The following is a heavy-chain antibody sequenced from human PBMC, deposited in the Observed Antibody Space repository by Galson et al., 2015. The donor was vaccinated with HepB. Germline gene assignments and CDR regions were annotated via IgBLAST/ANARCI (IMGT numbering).Heavy chain of an antibody. Sequence: SVKVSCKASGYTFINHGITWVRKAPGQGLEWMGWISTYTAKTHYGQNVQGRVIMTTDTSTNTAYMELRSLRSDDTAVYYCARHSCSRGACYPLFYYYALDFWGQGTAVTVS. CDR2: ISTYTAKT. CDR3: ARHSCSRGACYPLFYYYALDF. CDR1: GYTFINHG. V-gene: IGHV1-18*01. D-gene: IGHD2-15*01. J-gene: IGHJ6*02.